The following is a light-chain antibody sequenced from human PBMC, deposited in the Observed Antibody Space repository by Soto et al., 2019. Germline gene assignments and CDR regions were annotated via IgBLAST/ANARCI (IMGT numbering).Light chain of an antibody. Sequence: DIPMTQSPSSLSASVGDRVTITCRASQSISSYLNWYQQKPVKAPKLLIYAASSLQSGVPSRFSGSGSGTDFTLTISSLQPEDFATYYCQQSYSTPLYTFGQGTKLEIK. CDR3: QQSYSTPLYT. J-gene: IGKJ2*01. V-gene: IGKV1-39*01. CDR2: AAS. CDR1: QSISSY.